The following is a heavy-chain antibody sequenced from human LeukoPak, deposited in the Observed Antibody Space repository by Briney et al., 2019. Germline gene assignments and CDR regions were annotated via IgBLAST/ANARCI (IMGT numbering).Heavy chain of an antibody. J-gene: IGHJ4*02. CDR2: ISSSGSTI. CDR3: ARTPGVTTRGFDY. D-gene: IGHD1-14*01. V-gene: IGHV3-48*03. Sequence: GGSLRLSCAASGFTFSSYEMNWVRQAPGKGLEWVSYISSSGSTIYYVDSVKSRFTISRDNAKNSLYLQMNSLRAEDTAVYYCARTPGVTTRGFDYWGQGTLVTVSS. CDR1: GFTFSSYE.